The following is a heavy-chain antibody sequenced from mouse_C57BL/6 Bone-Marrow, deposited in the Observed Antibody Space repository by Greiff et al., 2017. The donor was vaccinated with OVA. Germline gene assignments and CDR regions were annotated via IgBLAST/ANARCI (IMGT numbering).Heavy chain of an antibody. CDR1: GYTFTSYG. CDR2: IYPRSGNT. Sequence: QVQLKESGAELARPGASVKLSCKASGYTFTSYGISWVKQRTGQGLEWIGVIYPRSGNTYYNEKFKGKATLTADKSSSTAYMELRSLTSEDSAVYFGARDYGSWYYFDYWGQGTTLTVSS. CDR3: ARDYGSWYYFDY. V-gene: IGHV1-81*01. J-gene: IGHJ2*01. D-gene: IGHD1-1*01.